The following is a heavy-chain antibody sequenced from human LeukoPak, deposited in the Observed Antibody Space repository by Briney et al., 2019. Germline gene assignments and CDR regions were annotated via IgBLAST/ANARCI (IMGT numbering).Heavy chain of an antibody. CDR2: ISYDGSKK. CDR3: AKDSKYYYDSRGYSYFDY. V-gene: IGHV3-30*18. J-gene: IGHJ4*02. D-gene: IGHD3-22*01. Sequence: GRSLRLSCAASGFIFSNYGMHWVRQALGKGLEWVAVISYDGSKKYHADSVKGRFTISRDNSKNTLYLQMNSLRAEDTAVYYCAKDSKYYYDSRGYSYFDYWGQGTLVTVSS. CDR1: GFIFSNYG.